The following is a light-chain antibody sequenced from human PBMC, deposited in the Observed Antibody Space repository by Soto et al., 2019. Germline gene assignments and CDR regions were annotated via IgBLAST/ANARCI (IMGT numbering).Light chain of an antibody. V-gene: IGLV2-14*01. J-gene: IGLJ1*01. CDR1: NVDVGGCNY. CDR3: ASYTIKTTYV. Sequence: QSALTQPASVSGSPGQSITISCTGTNVDVGGCNYVSWYQHHPGKAPKLLIFEVSNRPSGVSNRFSGSKSGNTASLTISGLQSEYEADYYCASYTIKTTYVFGSGTKVTVL. CDR2: EVS.